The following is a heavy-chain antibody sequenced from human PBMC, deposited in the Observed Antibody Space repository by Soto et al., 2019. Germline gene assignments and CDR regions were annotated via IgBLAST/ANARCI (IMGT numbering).Heavy chain of an antibody. Sequence: PGGSLRLSCAASGFTVSSNYMSWVRQAPGKGLEWVSVIYSGGSTYYADSVKGRFTISRDNSKNTLYLQMNSLRSDDTAVYYCARGHPDPRIAAREIPYYYYGMDVWGQGTTVTVSS. J-gene: IGHJ6*02. D-gene: IGHD6-6*01. CDR1: GFTVSSNY. CDR2: IYSGGST. V-gene: IGHV3-53*05. CDR3: ARGHPDPRIAAREIPYYYYGMDV.